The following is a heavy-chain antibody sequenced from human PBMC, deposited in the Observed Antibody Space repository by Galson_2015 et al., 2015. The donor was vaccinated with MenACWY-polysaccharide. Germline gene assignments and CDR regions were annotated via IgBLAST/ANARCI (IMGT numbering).Heavy chain of an antibody. CDR3: ARDGDNDLPLDY. CDR1: GFRSTDW. V-gene: IGHV3-74*01. D-gene: IGHD2-21*01. Sequence: SLRLSCAASGFRSTDWMHWVRQAPGKGLVWVARISTDGSYTSHADPVKGRFTISRDNAKNTLYLQMNSLRVEDTAVYYCARDGDNDLPLDYWGQGTLVTVSS. CDR2: ISTDGSYT. J-gene: IGHJ4*02.